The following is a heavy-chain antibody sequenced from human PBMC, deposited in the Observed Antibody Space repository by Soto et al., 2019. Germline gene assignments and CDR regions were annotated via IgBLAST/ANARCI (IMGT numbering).Heavy chain of an antibody. J-gene: IGHJ6*02. Sequence: SETLSLTCTVSGGYINSGDPHWTWIRQSPGKGLEWLGAIYYSASTYYNSSLVSRIRISIDTSKNQFSLALTSVTAADTAVYYCARDSRTPSGGMDVWGQGTTVT. V-gene: IGHV4-30-4*01. CDR1: GGYINSGDPH. CDR3: ARDSRTPSGGMDV. CDR2: IYYSAST.